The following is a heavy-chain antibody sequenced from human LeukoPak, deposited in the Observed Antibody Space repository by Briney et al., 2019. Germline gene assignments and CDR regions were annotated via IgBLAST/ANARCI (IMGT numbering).Heavy chain of an antibody. J-gene: IGHJ5*02. Sequence: GSLRLSCAASGFIFTNYFMSWVRQAPGKGLEWVAVIWYDGSNKYYADSVKGRFTISRDNSKNTLYLQMNSLRAEDTAVYYCAREGSGGSRHNWFDPWGQGTLVTVSS. CDR1: GFIFTNYF. CDR3: AREGSGGSRHNWFDP. CDR2: IWYDGSNK. D-gene: IGHD2-15*01. V-gene: IGHV3-33*08.